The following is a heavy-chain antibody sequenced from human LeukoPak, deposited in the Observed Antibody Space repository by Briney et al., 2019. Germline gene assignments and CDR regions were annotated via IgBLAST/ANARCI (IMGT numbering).Heavy chain of an antibody. V-gene: IGHV1-69*05. CDR2: IIPIFGTA. D-gene: IGHD3-16*01. CDR3: AISLMGGFDY. CDR1: GRTFSSYA. Sequence: GASVRVSCKASGRTFSSYAISWVRQAPGQGLEWMGGIIPIFGTANYAQKFQGRVTITTDESTSTAYMELSSLRSEDTAVYYCAISLMGGFDYWGQGTLVTVSS. J-gene: IGHJ4*02.